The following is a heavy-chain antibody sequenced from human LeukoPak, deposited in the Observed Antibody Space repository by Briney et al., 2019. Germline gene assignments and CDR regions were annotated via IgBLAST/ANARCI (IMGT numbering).Heavy chain of an antibody. CDR1: GFTFSSYA. CDR3: AKGGSFLEVVVVPRSVDP. V-gene: IGHV3-23*01. Sequence: PGGSLRLSCEASGFTFSSYAMNWVRQAPGKGLEWVSAISGSGSTTYYADSVKGRFTISRDNSKNTLYLQMNSLRAEDTAVYYCAKGGSFLEVVVVPRSVDPWGQGTLVTVSS. CDR2: ISGSGSTT. D-gene: IGHD2-15*01. J-gene: IGHJ5*02.